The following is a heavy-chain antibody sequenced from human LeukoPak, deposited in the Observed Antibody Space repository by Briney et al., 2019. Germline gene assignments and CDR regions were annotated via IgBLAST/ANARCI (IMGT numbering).Heavy chain of an antibody. D-gene: IGHD1-14*01. J-gene: IGHJ6*03. CDR1: GFTFSSYE. Sequence: GGSLRLSCAASGFTFSSYEMNWVRQAPGKGLEWVSYISSSGSTTYYADSVKGRFTISRDNAKNSLYLQMNSLRAEDTGVYYCAYPAAEGYHYYYMGVWGKGTTVSVYS. CDR2: ISSSGSTT. V-gene: IGHV3-48*03. CDR3: AYPAAEGYHYYYMGV.